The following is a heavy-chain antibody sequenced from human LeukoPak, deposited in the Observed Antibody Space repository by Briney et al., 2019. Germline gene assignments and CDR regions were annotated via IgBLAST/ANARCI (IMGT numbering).Heavy chain of an antibody. CDR2: IYYSGST. V-gene: IGHV4-59*01. D-gene: IGHD6-19*01. Sequence: SETLSLTCTVSGGSISSYYWSWIRQHPGRGLEWIGYIYYSGSTNYNPSLKSRVTISVDTSKNQFPLKLSSVTAADTAVYYCARDRGSSGWFDYWGQGTLVTVSS. CDR3: ARDRGSSGWFDY. CDR1: GGSISSYY. J-gene: IGHJ5*01.